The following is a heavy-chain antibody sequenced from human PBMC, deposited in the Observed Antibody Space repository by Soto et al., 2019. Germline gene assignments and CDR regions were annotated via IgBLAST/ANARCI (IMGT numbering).Heavy chain of an antibody. J-gene: IGHJ4*02. CDR3: AAERGTIVINY. CDR1: GFTFTSSA. D-gene: IGHD4-4*01. CDR2: IVVGSGNT. Sequence: QMQLVQSGPEVKKPGTSVKVSCKASGFTFTSSAVQWVRQARGQRLEWIGWIVVGSGNTNYAQKFQERVTITRDMSTSSAYMELSSLRSEDTAVYYCAAERGTIVINYWGQGTLVTVSS. V-gene: IGHV1-58*01.